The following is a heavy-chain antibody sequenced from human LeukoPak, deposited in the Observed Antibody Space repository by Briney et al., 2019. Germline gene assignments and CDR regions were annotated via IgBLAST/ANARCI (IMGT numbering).Heavy chain of an antibody. V-gene: IGHV1-18*01. Sequence: GASVKVYCKASGYTFTSYGISWVRQAPGQGLEWMGWISAYNGNTNYAQKLQGRVTMTTDTSTSTAYMELRSLRSDDTAVYYCARASGYSSGHDYFDYWGQGTLVTVSS. D-gene: IGHD6-19*01. CDR3: ARASGYSSGHDYFDY. J-gene: IGHJ4*02. CDR1: GYTFTSYG. CDR2: ISAYNGNT.